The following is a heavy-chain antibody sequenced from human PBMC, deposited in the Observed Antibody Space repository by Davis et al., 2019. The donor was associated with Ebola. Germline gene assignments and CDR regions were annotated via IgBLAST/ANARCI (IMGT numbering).Heavy chain of an antibody. V-gene: IGHV3-74*01. D-gene: IGHD1-14*01. CDR2: ISPDGGRT. CDR3: AKPNSRINAFDI. J-gene: IGHJ3*02. Sequence: GESLKISCAASGFTFSDYYMSWIRQAPGKGPVWVSRISPDGGRTGYADSVRGRFTISRDNARNTLYLQMNSLKAEDTAVYYCAKPNSRINAFDIWGQGTMVTVSS. CDR1: GFTFSDYY.